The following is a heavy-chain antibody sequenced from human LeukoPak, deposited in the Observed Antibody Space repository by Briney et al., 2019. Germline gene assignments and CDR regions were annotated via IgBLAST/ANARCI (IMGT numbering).Heavy chain of an antibody. D-gene: IGHD6-19*01. J-gene: IGHJ4*02. CDR1: GFTFEQFA. CDR3: AKVRGTYSSGFFFDS. V-gene: IGHV3-9*01. CDR2: ISWNSGYI. Sequence: GRSLRLSCETSGFTFEQFAMNWVRQAPGKGLEWLSIISWNSGYIGYADSVKGRFTVSRDNAKNSLYLEMNSLRAEDTAFYYCAKVRGTYSSGFFFDSWGQGALVTVSS.